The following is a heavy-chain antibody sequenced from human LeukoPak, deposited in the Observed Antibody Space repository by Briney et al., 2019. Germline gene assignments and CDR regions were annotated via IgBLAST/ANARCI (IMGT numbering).Heavy chain of an antibody. D-gene: IGHD3-10*02. J-gene: IGHJ6*04. CDR1: GFTFSDYH. V-gene: IGHV3-21*01. Sequence: GGSLRLSCAASGFTFSDYHMNWVRQAPGKGLEWVSSISTSNSYIYYADSLTGRFTISRDNAKNSLYLQMNSLRAEDTAVYYCAELGITMIGGVWGKGTTVTISS. CDR3: AELGITMIGGV. CDR2: ISTSNSYI.